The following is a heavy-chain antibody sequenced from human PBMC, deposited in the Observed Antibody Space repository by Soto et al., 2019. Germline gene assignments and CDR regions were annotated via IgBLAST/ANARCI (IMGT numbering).Heavy chain of an antibody. V-gene: IGHV4-30-2*01. CDR3: ARGRLVPAVNFDY. CDR2: IYHSGST. J-gene: IGHJ4*02. Sequence: SETLSLTCAVSGGSISSGGYSWSWIRQPPGKGLEWIGYIYHSGSTYYNPSLKSRVTISVDRSKNQFSLKVNSVTAADTAVYYCARGRLVPAVNFDYWGLGTLVTV. D-gene: IGHD2-2*01. CDR1: GGSISSGGYS.